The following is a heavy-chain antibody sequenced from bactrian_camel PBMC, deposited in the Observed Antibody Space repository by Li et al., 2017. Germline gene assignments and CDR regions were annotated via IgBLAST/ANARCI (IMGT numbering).Heavy chain of an antibody. CDR1: GADIGAYC. Sequence: HVQLVESGGGSVQAGGSLRLSCTASGADIGAYCMAWFRRGPGRSREGVAGIDSDGRTTYSPSVNGRFTITRDSHKNILYLQMDSLKPEDSAMYYCATQRQGSCLSSDSRDYRYWGQGTQVTVS. CDR2: IDSDGRT. CDR3: ATQRQGSCLSSDSRDYRY. V-gene: IGHV3S53*01. J-gene: IGHJ4*01. D-gene: IGHD4*01.